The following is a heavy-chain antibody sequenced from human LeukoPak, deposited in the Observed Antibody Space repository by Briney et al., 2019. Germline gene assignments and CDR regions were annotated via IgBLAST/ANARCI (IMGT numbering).Heavy chain of an antibody. CDR1: GFSFSSYA. CDR2: ISGSGGST. V-gene: IGHV3-23*01. CDR3: AKDAERVAVTGHLDY. Sequence: PGGSLRLSCASSGFSFSSYAMNWVRQAPGKGLEWVSAISGSGGSTSYAVSVKARFTSRDNSKNTLFLQMNSLRAEDTAVYYCAKDAERVAVTGHLDYWGQGTLVTVSS. D-gene: IGHD6-19*01. J-gene: IGHJ4*02.